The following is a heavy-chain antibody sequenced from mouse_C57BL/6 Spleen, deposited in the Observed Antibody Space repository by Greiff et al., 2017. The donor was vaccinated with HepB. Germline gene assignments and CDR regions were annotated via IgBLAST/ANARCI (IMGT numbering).Heavy chain of an antibody. CDR1: GFTFSDYG. CDR2: ISSGSSTI. V-gene: IGHV5-17*01. D-gene: IGHD2-4*01. Sequence: EVKLMESGGGLVKPGGSLKLSCAASGFTFSDYGMHWVRQAPEKGLEWVAYISSGSSTIYYADTVKGRFTISRDNAKNTLFLQMTSLRSEDTAMYYCARPNYEYDGGLWFAYWGQGTLVTVSA. J-gene: IGHJ3*01. CDR3: ARPNYEYDGGLWFAY.